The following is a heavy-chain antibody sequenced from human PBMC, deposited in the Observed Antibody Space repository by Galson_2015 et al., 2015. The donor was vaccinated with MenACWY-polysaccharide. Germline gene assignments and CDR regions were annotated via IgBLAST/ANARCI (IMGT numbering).Heavy chain of an antibody. J-gene: IGHJ5*02. Sequence: SLRLSCAASGFTFSTYGMSWVRQAPGKGLEWVSAITGSGGSTYYADSVKGRFTISRDNSKNTVYLQMNSLRAEDTAVYYCAKEGSCSCGSCSGWFDPWGQGTLFTVSS. D-gene: IGHD2-15*01. V-gene: IGHV3-23*01. CDR3: AKEGSCSCGSCSGWFDP. CDR2: ITGSGGST. CDR1: GFTFSTYG.